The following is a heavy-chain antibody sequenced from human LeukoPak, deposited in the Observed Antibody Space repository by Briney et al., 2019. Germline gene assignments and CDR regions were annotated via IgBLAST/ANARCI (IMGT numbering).Heavy chain of an antibody. CDR2: IWSDKSSR. CDR1: GFIFNHHA. Sequence: GGSLRLSCAASGFIFNHHAMHWVRQAPGKGLQWVAGIWSDKSSRFYADSVRGRFTISRDDSKKTVYLQMERLTAEDTAIYYCAKDAQRGFGYINSLEYWGEGALVTVAS. J-gene: IGHJ4*02. D-gene: IGHD5-24*01. CDR3: AKDAQRGFGYINSLEY. V-gene: IGHV3-33*06.